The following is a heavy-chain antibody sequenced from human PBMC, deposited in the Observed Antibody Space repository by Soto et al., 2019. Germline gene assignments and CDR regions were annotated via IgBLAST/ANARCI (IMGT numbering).Heavy chain of an antibody. CDR2: IIPICGTA. J-gene: IGHJ5*02. CDR3: AGGALIVGATGGFNVWFDP. D-gene: IGHD1-26*01. V-gene: IGHV1-69*01. Sequence: QVQLVQSGAEVKKPGSSVKVSCKASGGTFSSYAISWVRQAPGQGLEWMGGIIPICGTANYAQKFQGRATITADETTGTANMEVSGMRTEDRAVYYCAGGALIVGATGGFNVWFDPWGQGTLVTVSS. CDR1: GGTFSSYA.